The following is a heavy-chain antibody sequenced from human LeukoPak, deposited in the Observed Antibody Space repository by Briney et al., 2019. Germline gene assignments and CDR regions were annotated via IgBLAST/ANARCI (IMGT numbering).Heavy chain of an antibody. D-gene: IGHD2-2*02. V-gene: IGHV3-23*01. CDR3: AKHCSSTSCYSSYFDY. J-gene: IGHJ4*02. CDR1: GFTFSSYA. CDR2: ISGSGGST. Sequence: PEGSLRLSCAASGFTFSSYAMSWVRQAPGKGLEWVSAISGSGGSTYYADSVKGRFTISRDNSKNTLYLQMNSLRAEDTAVYYCAKHCSSTSCYSSYFDYWGQGTLVTVSS.